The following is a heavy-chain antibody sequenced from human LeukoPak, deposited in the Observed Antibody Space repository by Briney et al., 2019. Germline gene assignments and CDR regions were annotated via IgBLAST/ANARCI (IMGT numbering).Heavy chain of an antibody. D-gene: IGHD2-2*01. J-gene: IGHJ4*02. CDR3: ARQLETTSWFDY. V-gene: IGHV1-2*06. Sequence: ASVKVSCKASGYTFSDYYLHWVRLAPGQGLEWMGRISPNSGGTDYAQKFQGKVTMTRDASISTVYMDLNRLRSDDTAIYYCARQLETTSWFDYWGQGTLVFVSS. CDR2: ISPNSGGT. CDR1: GYTFSDYY.